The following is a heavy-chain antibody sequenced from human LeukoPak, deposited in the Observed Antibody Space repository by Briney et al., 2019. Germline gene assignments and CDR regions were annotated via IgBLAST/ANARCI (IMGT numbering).Heavy chain of an antibody. CDR3: AKDQRYFDWLFPTD. CDR2: ISGSGGST. J-gene: IGHJ4*02. Sequence: GRSLRLSCAASGFTFSSYAMSWVRQAPGKGLEWVSAISGSGGSTYYADSVKGRFTISRDNSKNTLYLQMNSLRAEDTAVYYCAKDQRYFDWLFPTDWGQGTLATVSS. V-gene: IGHV3-23*01. D-gene: IGHD3-9*01. CDR1: GFTFSSYA.